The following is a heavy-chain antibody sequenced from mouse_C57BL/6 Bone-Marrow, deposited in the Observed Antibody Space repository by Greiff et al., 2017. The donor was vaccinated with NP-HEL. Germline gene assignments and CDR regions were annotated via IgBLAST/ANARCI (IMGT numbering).Heavy chain of an antibody. CDR2: ISNLAYSI. Sequence: RLVESGGGLVQPGGSLKLSCAASGFTFSDYGMAWVRQAPRKGPEWVAFISNLAYSIYYADTVTGRFTISRENAKNTLYLEMSSLRSEDTAMYYCARLYYYAMDYWGQGTSVTVSS. J-gene: IGHJ4*01. V-gene: IGHV5-15*01. CDR3: ARLYYYAMDY. CDR1: GFTFSDYG.